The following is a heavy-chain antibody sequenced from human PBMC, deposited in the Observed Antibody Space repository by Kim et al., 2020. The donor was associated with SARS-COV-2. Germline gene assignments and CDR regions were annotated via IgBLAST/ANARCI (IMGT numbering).Heavy chain of an antibody. V-gene: IGHV4-59*13. D-gene: IGHD1-1*01. CDR3: ARRVDGTGTTAFDY. J-gene: IGHJ4*02. CDR1: GGSISSYY. Sequence: SETLSLTCTVSGGSISSYYWSWIRQPPGKGLEWIGYIYYSGSTNYNPSLKSRVTISVDTSKNQFSLKLSSVTAADTAVYYCARRVDGTGTTAFDYWGQGTLVTVSS. CDR2: IYYSGST.